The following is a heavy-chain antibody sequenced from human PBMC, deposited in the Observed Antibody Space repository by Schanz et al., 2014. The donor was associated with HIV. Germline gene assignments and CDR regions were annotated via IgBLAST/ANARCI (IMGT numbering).Heavy chain of an antibody. CDR3: ARGAAEMATMTPWRY. CDR1: GYTFTGYF. V-gene: IGHV1-2*02. J-gene: IGHJ4*02. D-gene: IGHD5-12*01. Sequence: QVQLVQSGAEMKKPGASVKVSCKTSGYTFTGYFMHWVRQAPGQGLEWMGWINPNSGGTNYAQKFQGRVTMTTDTSTSTAYMDLRSLRSDDTAVYYCARGAAEMATMTPWRYWGQGTLVTVTS. CDR2: INPNSGGT.